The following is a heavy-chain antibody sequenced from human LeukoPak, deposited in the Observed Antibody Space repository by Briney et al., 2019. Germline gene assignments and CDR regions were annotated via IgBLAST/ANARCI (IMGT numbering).Heavy chain of an antibody. CDR3: ARGISYYYHMDV. J-gene: IGHJ6*03. CDR2: IYDSGST. Sequence: PSETLSLTCTVSGGSIGSYYWSWIRQPPGKGLEWIGYIYDSGSTNYNPSLKSRVTISVDTSKNQFSLKLSSVTAADTAVYYCARGISYYYHMDVWGKGTTVTVSS. CDR1: GGSIGSYY. V-gene: IGHV4-59*01.